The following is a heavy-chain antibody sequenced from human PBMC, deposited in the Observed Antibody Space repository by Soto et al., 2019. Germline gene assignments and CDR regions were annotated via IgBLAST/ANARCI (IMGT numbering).Heavy chain of an antibody. CDR3: AIQPTGDAFDI. Sequence: GASVKVSCKASGYTFTSYAMHWVRQAPGQRLEWMGWINAGNGNTKYSQEFQGRVTITRDTSASTAYMELSSLRSEDTAVYYCAIQPTGDAFDIWGQGTMVTVAS. CDR2: INAGNGNT. V-gene: IGHV1-3*01. D-gene: IGHD4-17*01. J-gene: IGHJ3*02. CDR1: GYTFTSYA.